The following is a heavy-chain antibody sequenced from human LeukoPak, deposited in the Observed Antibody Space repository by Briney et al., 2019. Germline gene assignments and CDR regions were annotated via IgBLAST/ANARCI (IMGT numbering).Heavy chain of an antibody. J-gene: IGHJ4*02. D-gene: IGHD3-22*01. V-gene: IGHV3-23*01. CDR1: GFTFSTYA. CDR2: ISGNHGRT. Sequence: RRSLRLSCAASGFTFSTYAMSWVRQAPGEGQDWVSAISGNHGRTYSADSVKGRFTISRDNSKNTLYLQINSLRAEDTALYYCAKSDSSGYYLGGWGQGTLVTVSS. CDR3: AKSDSSGYYLGG.